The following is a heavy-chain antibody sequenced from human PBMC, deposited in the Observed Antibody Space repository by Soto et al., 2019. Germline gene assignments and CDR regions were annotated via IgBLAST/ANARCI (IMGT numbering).Heavy chain of an antibody. Sequence: GGSLRLSCAASGFTFNTYSLHWVRQPPGKGLVWVSGISGSGISTHYADSVKGRFTVSRDNSKNTLYLQMNSLRAEDTAVYNCAKEPVGPDWYFDLWGRGTLVTVSS. J-gene: IGHJ2*01. V-gene: IGHV3-23*01. CDR1: GFTFNTYS. CDR2: ISGSGIST. CDR3: AKEPVGPDWYFDL.